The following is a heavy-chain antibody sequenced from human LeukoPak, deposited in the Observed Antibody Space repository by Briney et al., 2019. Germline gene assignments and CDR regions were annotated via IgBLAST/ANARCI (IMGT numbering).Heavy chain of an antibody. CDR2: ISHSSSYI. J-gene: IGHJ4*02. CDR3: ARDRVLEIATLDY. D-gene: IGHD5-24*01. V-gene: IGHV3-21*01. Sequence: PGRSLSLSCAASRFTPSIHSMNWDRQPPGEGLEWVSSISHSSSYIYYADTVKGRFTISRDNAKNSLYLQMNSLRAEDTAVYYCARDRVLEIATLDYWGQGTLVTVSS. CDR1: RFTPSIHS.